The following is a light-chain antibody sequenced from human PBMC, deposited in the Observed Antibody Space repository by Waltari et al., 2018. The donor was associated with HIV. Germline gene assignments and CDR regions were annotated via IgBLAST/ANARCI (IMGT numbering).Light chain of an antibody. Sequence: QSALTQPPSASGSPGQSVTISCTGTSSNGGRYDYGSSYQQHPGKAPQLLIYEVNKRPSGVPDRFSGSKSGNTASLTVSGLQAEDEAEYSCTSYAGINPVAFGGGTKLTVL. V-gene: IGLV2-8*01. CDR3: TSYAGINPVA. CDR2: EVN. J-gene: IGLJ2*01. CDR1: SSNGGRYDY.